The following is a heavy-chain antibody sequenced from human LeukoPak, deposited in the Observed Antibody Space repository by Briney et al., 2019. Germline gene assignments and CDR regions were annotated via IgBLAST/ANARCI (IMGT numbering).Heavy chain of an antibody. V-gene: IGHV3-53*01. CDR2: IYSGGST. D-gene: IGHD6-13*01. J-gene: IGHJ3*02. CDR3: ARDLGVSSSWYVAFDI. Sequence: PGGSLRLSCAASGFTVSSNYMSWVRQAPGKGLEWVSVIYSGGSTYYADSVKGRFTISRDNAKNSLYLQMNSLRAEDTAVYYCARDLGVSSSWYVAFDIWGQGTMVTVSS. CDR1: GFTVSSNY.